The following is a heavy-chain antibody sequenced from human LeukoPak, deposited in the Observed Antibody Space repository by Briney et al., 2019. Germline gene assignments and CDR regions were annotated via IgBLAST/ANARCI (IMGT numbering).Heavy chain of an antibody. CDR2: ISYDGSNK. D-gene: IGHD6-6*01. CDR3: AREYSSSPDFDY. J-gene: IGHJ4*02. Sequence: GGSLRLSCAASGLTFSSYAMHWVRQAPGKGLEWVAVISYDGSNKYYADSVKGRFTISRDNSKNTLYLQMNSLRAEDTAVYYCAREYSSSPDFDYWGQGTLVTVSS. V-gene: IGHV3-30-3*01. CDR1: GLTFSSYA.